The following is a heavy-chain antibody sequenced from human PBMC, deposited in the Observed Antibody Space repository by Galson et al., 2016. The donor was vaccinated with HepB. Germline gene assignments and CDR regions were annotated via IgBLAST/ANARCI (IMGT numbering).Heavy chain of an antibody. CDR3: GAVIWGVRGWGRFDS. J-gene: IGHJ4*02. D-gene: IGHD3-10*01. V-gene: IGHV1-58*01. CDR1: GFTFTNSA. CDR2: VVGGSGNT. Sequence: SVKVSCKASGFTFTNSAVQWVRQARGQGLEWIGWVVGGSGNTHYTEKFQERVTITRDMSTSTAYMELSSLRSEDTAVYYCGAVIWGVRGWGRFDSWGQGTLLTVSS.